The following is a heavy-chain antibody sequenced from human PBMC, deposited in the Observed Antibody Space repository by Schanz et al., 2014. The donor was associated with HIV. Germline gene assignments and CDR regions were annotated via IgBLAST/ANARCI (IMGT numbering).Heavy chain of an antibody. CDR2: IWYDGSNK. CDR3: ANSGYCTSGVCYTRGYDTDV. V-gene: IGHV3-33*06. CDR1: GFTFSSYD. J-gene: IGHJ6*02. Sequence: QVQLVESGGGVVQPGRSLRLSCAASGFTFSSYDMHWVRQAPGKGLEWVAVIWYDGSNKYYADSVKGRFTSSRDNSKNTLYLQMNSLRAEDTAVYYCANSGYCTSGVCYTRGYDTDVWGQGTTVTVSS. D-gene: IGHD2-8*01.